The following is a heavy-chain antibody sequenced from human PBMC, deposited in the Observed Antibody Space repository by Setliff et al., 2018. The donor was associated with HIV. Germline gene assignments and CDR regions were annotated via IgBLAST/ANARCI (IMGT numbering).Heavy chain of an antibody. Sequence: SETLSLTCTVSGGTISSSDYYWGWIRQPPGKGLEWIGSIYYSGTTYYNPSLKSRVTISVDTSKNQFSLKLSSVTAADTAVYFCARGLGRGSGTYYNPPGYWGPGTLVTVSS. CDR3: ARGLGRGSGTYYNPPGY. V-gene: IGHV4-39*07. J-gene: IGHJ4*02. D-gene: IGHD3-10*01. CDR1: GGTISSSDYY. CDR2: IYYSGTT.